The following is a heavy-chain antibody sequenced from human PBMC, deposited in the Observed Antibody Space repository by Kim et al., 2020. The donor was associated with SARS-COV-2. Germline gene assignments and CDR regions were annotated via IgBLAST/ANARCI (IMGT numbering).Heavy chain of an antibody. Sequence: GSLRLSCTASGFTFGDYAMSWFRQAPGKGLEWVGFIRSKAYGGTTEYAASVKGRFTISRDDSKSIAYLQMNSLKTEDTAVYYCTRDFNYDYIWGSYRQYGYYGMDVWGQGTTVTVSS. J-gene: IGHJ6*02. CDR3: TRDFNYDYIWGSYRQYGYYGMDV. CDR2: IRSKAYGGTT. D-gene: IGHD3-16*02. V-gene: IGHV3-49*03. CDR1: GFTFGDYA.